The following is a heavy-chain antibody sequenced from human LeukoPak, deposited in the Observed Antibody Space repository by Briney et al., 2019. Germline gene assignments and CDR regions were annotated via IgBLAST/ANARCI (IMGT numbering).Heavy chain of an antibody. V-gene: IGHV5-51*01. J-gene: IGHJ4*02. CDR1: GYSFSNYY. CDR2: IYPGDSDT. CDR3: ARRGSSGWFFDY. Sequence: GESLKISCKGSGYSFSNYYIAWVRQMPGKGLEWMGTIYPGDSDTTYSPSFQGQVTMSADKSISAAYLQWSSLKASDTAMYYCARRGSSGWFFDYWGQGTLVTVSS. D-gene: IGHD6-19*01.